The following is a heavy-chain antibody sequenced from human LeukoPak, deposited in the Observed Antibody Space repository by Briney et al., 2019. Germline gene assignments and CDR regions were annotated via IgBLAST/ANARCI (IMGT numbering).Heavy chain of an antibody. Sequence: ASVKVSCKASGYAFKKYAISWVRQAPGQGVEWMGWISTYNGDTSYAQNFKGRVTMTTDASTSTAYMELRSLRSDDTAVYYCTRDPSNTSGWYIYFDYWGQGALVTVSS. V-gene: IGHV1-18*01. CDR3: TRDPSNTSGWYIYFDY. J-gene: IGHJ4*02. CDR1: GYAFKKYA. CDR2: ISTYNGDT. D-gene: IGHD6-19*01.